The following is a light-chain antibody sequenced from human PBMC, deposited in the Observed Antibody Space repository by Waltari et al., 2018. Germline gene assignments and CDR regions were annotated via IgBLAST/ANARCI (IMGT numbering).Light chain of an antibody. CDR1: QSVSRT. J-gene: IGKJ1*01. Sequence: EIVLTQSPGTLSLSPGERATLSCRASQSVSRTLAWYQQKPGQAPRLLIYDASSRATGIPDCFSGSGSGTGFSLTITRLEPEDFAVYYCQKYGTLPATFGQGTKVEIK. V-gene: IGKV3-20*01. CDR2: DAS. CDR3: QKYGTLPAT.